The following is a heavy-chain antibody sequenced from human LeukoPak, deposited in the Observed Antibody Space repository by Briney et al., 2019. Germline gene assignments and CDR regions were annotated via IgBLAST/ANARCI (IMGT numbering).Heavy chain of an antibody. D-gene: IGHD4/OR15-4a*01. J-gene: IGHJ4*02. CDR2: ISYDGTNK. CDR1: GFTFSTYA. Sequence: GGSLRLSCAASGFTFSTYAMHWVRQAPGKGLEWVAIISYDGTNKHYADSVKGRFTISRDNSKNTLYLQMNSLRAEDTAVYYCARGAGAYSHPYDYWGQGTLVTVSS. V-gene: IGHV3-30*14. CDR3: ARGAGAYSHPYDY.